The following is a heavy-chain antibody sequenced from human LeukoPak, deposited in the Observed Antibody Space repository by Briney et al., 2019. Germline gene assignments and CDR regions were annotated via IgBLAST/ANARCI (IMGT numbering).Heavy chain of an antibody. CDR1: GFTFDDYA. Sequence: GGSLRLSCAASGFTFDDYAMHWVRQAPGKGLEWVSGISWNSGSVVYADSVKGRFTISRDNAKNSLYLQMNSLRAEDTALYYCAKDIDDSAGLTIDFDYWGQGTLVTVSS. CDR3: AKDIDDSAGLTIDFDY. D-gene: IGHD1-1*01. V-gene: IGHV3-9*01. J-gene: IGHJ4*02. CDR2: ISWNSGSV.